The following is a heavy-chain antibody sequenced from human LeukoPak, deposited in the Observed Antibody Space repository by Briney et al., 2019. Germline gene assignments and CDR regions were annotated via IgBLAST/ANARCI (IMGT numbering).Heavy chain of an antibody. V-gene: IGHV3-23*01. D-gene: IGHD3-9*01. Sequence: PGGSLRLSCAASGFTFSSYAMSWVRQAPGKGLEWVSAISGSGGSTYYADSVKGRFTISRDNSKNTLYLQMNSLRAEDTAVYYCAKAVHYDTLAGPGRDHYYYYGMDVWGQGTTVTVSS. CDR2: ISGSGGST. J-gene: IGHJ6*02. CDR3: AKAVHYDTLAGPGRDHYYYYGMDV. CDR1: GFTFSSYA.